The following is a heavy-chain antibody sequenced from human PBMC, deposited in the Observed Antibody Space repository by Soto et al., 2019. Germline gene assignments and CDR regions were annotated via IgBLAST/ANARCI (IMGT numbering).Heavy chain of an antibody. D-gene: IGHD6-13*01. V-gene: IGHV3-21*01. CDR1: GFTFLSFT. Sequence: VGSLRLACAASGFTFLSFTMNCFLQAPGKGLEWVSTISSNSAYIYYTDALRGRFTISRDNAKNSLHLQMNSLRAEDTAVYYCTRDASRDSSARGWFDPWGPGTLVTVSS. J-gene: IGHJ5*02. CDR3: TRDASRDSSARGWFDP. CDR2: ISSNSAYI.